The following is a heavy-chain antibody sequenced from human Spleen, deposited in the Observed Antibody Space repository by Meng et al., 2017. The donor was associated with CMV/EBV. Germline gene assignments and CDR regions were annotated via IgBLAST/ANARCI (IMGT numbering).Heavy chain of an antibody. CDR3: ARGMDHHCSSTSCYLARFDP. CDR1: GGSITSSTYQ. V-gene: IGHV4-39*07. CDR2: IYYSGFT. D-gene: IGHD2-2*01. Sequence: SETLSLTCTVSGGSITSSTYQWGWVRQPPGKGLEWIGSIYYSGFTVHNPSLKSRVAISIDTSKNQFSLNLRSMTAADTAVYYCARGMDHHCSSTSCYLARFDPWGQGTLVTVSS. J-gene: IGHJ5*02.